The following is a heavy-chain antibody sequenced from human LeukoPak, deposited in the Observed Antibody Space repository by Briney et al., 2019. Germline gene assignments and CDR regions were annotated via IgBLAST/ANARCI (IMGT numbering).Heavy chain of an antibody. CDR3: ARVRNYYMDV. J-gene: IGHJ6*03. Sequence: ASVKVSCKASGGTFSSYATSWVRQAPGQGLEWMGGIIPIFGTANYAQKFQGRVTITADESTSTAYMELSSLRSEDTAVYYCARVRNYYMDVWGKGTTVTVSS. CDR1: GGTFSSYA. V-gene: IGHV1-69*13. CDR2: IIPIFGTA.